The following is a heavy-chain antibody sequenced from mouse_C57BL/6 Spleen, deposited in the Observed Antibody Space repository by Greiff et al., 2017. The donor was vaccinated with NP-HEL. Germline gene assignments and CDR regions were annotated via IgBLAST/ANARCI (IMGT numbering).Heavy chain of an antibody. D-gene: IGHD1-1*01. J-gene: IGHJ1*03. V-gene: IGHV1-11*01. CDR1: GYTFTDHI. CDR3: GRGYGSSPRDFDV. Sequence: VQLQQSGAELASPGASVTLSCKASGYTFTDHIMNWVKQRPGQGLEWIGRIYPVSGETNYNQKFMGKATFSVDRSSSTVYMVLNSLTSEDPAVDYCGRGYGSSPRDFDVWGTGTTVTVSS. CDR2: IYPVSGET.